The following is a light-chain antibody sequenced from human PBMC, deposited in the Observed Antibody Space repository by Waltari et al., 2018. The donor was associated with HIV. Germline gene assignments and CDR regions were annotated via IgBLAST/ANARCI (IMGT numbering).Light chain of an antibody. J-gene: IGLJ2*01. CDR3: AVLDDTLGGGV. CDR2: RDN. CDR1: TANIGAHF. Sequence: QSVLTQPPSASGTPGQKVTIPCSGGTANIGAHFVFWFQQFPGTAPKLLIYRDNLRHSGVPARFSGSKSGTSASLTISGLRSDDEAHYFCAVLDDTLGGGVFGGGTKLTVL. V-gene: IGLV1-47*01.